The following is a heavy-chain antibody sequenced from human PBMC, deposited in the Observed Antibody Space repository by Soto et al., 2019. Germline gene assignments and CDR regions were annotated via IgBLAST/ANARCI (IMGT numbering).Heavy chain of an antibody. CDR1: GGSISSGGYY. CDR2: IYYSVST. J-gene: IGHJ4*02. V-gene: IGHV4-31*03. D-gene: IGHD3-22*01. Sequence: SETLSLTCTVSGGSISSGGYYWSWIRQHPGKGLEWIGYIYYSVSTYYNPSLKSRVTISVDTSKNQFSLKLSSVTAADTAVYYWARGWSYDSRGCPVWGQGTLSSVS. CDR3: ARGWSYDSRGCPV.